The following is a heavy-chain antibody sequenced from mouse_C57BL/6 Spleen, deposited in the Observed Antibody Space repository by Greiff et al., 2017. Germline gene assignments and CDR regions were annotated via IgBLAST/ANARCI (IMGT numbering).Heavy chain of an antibody. CDR1: GYSITSGYY. J-gene: IGHJ3*01. D-gene: IGHD2-1*01. Sequence: EVQLQQSGPGLVKPSQSLSLTCSVTGYSITSGYYWNWIRQFPGNKLEWMGYISYDGSNNYNPSLKNRISITRDTSKNQFFLKLNYVTTEDTATYYCAREGVYYGNYDWFAYWGQGTLVTVSA. CDR3: AREGVYYGNYDWFAY. V-gene: IGHV3-6*01. CDR2: ISYDGSN.